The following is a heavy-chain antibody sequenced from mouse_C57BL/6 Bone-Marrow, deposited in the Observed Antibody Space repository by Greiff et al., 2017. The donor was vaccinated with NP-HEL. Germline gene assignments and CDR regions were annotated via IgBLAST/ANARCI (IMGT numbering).Heavy chain of an antibody. D-gene: IGHD2-10*02. V-gene: IGHV1-74*01. J-gene: IGHJ2*01. CDR1: GYTFTSYW. CDR2: IHPSDSDT. CDR3: AIGEGYGNYPNY. Sequence: QVQLQQPGAELVKPGASVKVSCKASGYTFTSYWMHWVKQRPGQGLEWIGRIHPSDSDTNYNQKFKGKATLTVDKSSSTAYMQHSSLTSEDSAVYYWAIGEGYGNYPNYWGQGTTLTDSS.